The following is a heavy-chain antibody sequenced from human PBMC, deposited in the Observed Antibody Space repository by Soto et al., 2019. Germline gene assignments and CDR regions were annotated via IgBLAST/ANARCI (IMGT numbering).Heavy chain of an antibody. Sequence: SETLSLTCAVYGGSFSGYYWSWIRQPPGKGLEWIGEINHSGSTNYNPSLKSRVTISVDTSKNQFSLKLSSVTAADTAVYYCGRGRAVWGSYRPNWFDPWGQGTLVTVSS. J-gene: IGHJ5*02. CDR1: GGSFSGYY. V-gene: IGHV4-34*01. CDR2: INHSGST. D-gene: IGHD3-16*02. CDR3: GRGRAVWGSYRPNWFDP.